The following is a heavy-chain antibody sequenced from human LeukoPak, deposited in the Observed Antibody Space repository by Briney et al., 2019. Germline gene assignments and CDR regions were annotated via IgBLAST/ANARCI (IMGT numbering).Heavy chain of an antibody. D-gene: IGHD5-18*01. CDR1: GFTFSSYS. CDR2: ISSSSSYI. CDR3: ARPWRDTAMVGMNMDV. Sequence: GGSLRLSCAASGFTFSSYSMNWVRQAPGKGREWVSSISSSSSYIYYADSVKGRFTISRDNAKNSLYLQMNSLRAEDTAVYYCARPWRDTAMVGMNMDVWGKGTTVTVSS. J-gene: IGHJ6*03. V-gene: IGHV3-21*01.